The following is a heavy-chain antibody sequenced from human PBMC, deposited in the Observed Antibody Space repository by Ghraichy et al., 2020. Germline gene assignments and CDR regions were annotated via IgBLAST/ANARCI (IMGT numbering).Heavy chain of an antibody. CDR3: AREQETFGYSYGSNWFDP. CDR2: ISSSSSYI. D-gene: IGHD5-18*01. CDR1: GFTFSSYS. Sequence: GGSLRLSCAASGFTFSSYSMNWVRQAPGKGLEWVSSISSSSSYIYYADSVKGRFTISRDNAKNSLYLQMNSLRAEDTAVYYCAREQETFGYSYGSNWFDPWGQGTLVTVSS. V-gene: IGHV3-21*01. J-gene: IGHJ5*02.